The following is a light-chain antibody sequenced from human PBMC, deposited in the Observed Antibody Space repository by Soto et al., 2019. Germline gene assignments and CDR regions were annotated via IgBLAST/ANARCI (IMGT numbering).Light chain of an antibody. Sequence: QSALTPPASVSGSPGQSITISCSGTSRDVGAHDFVSWYQHHPDKAPKVIIFEVTKRPSGVSDRFSGSKTGNTASLTISGLQAEDEADYYCNSYTLSKTVIFGGGTKLTVL. V-gene: IGLV2-14*01. CDR2: EVT. J-gene: IGLJ2*01. CDR3: NSYTLSKTVI. CDR1: SRDVGAHDF.